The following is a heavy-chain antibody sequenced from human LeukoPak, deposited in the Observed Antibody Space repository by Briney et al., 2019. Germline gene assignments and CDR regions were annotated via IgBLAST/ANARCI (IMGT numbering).Heavy chain of an antibody. CDR2: ISYDGSNK. V-gene: IGHV3-30*04. D-gene: IGHD1-26*01. CDR1: GFTSSSYA. CDR3: AKASSGSYGWFDP. Sequence: GGSLRLSCAASGFTSSSYAMHWVRQAPGKGLEWVAVISYDGSNKDYADSVKGRFTISRDNSKNTLYLQMNSLRAEDTAVYYCAKASSGSYGWFDPWGQGTLVTVSS. J-gene: IGHJ5*02.